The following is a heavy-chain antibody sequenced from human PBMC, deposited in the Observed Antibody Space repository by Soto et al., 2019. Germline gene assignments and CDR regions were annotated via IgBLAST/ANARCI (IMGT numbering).Heavy chain of an antibody. V-gene: IGHV3-48*02. CDR1: GFTFSSYS. J-gene: IGHJ4*02. CDR3: ARAEYYYDSSGYLTPEDY. Sequence: EVQLVETGGGLVQPGGSLRLSCAASGFTFSSYSMNWVRQAPGKGLEWVSYISSSSSTIYYADSVKGRSTISRDNAKNSLYLQMNSLRDEDTAVYYCARAEYYYDSSGYLTPEDYWGQGTLVTVSS. CDR2: ISSSSSTI. D-gene: IGHD3-22*01.